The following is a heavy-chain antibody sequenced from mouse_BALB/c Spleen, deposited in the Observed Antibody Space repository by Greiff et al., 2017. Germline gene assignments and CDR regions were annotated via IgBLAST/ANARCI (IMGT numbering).Heavy chain of an antibody. CDR3: TKRNGNYWFAY. D-gene: IGHD2-1*01. V-gene: IGHV1-15*01. Sequence: QVHVKQSGAELVRPGASVTLSCKASGYTFTDYEMHWVKQTPVHGLEWIGAIDPETGGTAYNQKFKGKATLTADKSSSTAYMELRSLTSEDSAVYYCTKRNGNYWFAYWGQGTLVTVSA. CDR2: IDPETGGT. J-gene: IGHJ3*01. CDR1: GYTFTDYE.